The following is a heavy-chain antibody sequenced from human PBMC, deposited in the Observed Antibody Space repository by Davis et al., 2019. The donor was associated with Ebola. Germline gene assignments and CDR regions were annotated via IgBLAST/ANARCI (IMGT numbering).Heavy chain of an antibody. CDR3: ARVGWDSLSFLDY. V-gene: IGHV3-53*01. D-gene: IGHD1-26*01. J-gene: IGHJ4*02. CDR1: GFTVSSNY. Sequence: GGSLRLSCAASGFTVSSNYMSWVRQAPGKGLEWVSVIYSGGSTYYADSVKGRFTISRDNAKNTLYLQMNSLRAEDTAVYYCARVGWDSLSFLDYWGQGTLVTVSS. CDR2: IYSGGST.